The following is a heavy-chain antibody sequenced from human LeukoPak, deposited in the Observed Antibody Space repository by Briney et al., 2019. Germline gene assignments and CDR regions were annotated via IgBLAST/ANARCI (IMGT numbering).Heavy chain of an antibody. J-gene: IGHJ5*02. CDR3: ARDLYSGPTGDYIWFDP. D-gene: IGHD1-7*01. V-gene: IGHV1-2*02. CDR2: INPNSGGT. CDR1: GYTFSGFY. Sequence: ASVKVSCKASGYTFSGFYMHWVRQAPGQGLEWMGWINPNSGGTKYAQKFQGRVTMTSDTSISTAYMELRRLRSDDTAVYYCARDLYSGPTGDYIWFDPWGQGTLVTDYS.